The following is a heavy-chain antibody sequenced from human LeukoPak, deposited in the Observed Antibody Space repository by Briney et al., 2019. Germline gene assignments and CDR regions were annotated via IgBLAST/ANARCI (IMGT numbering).Heavy chain of an antibody. CDR3: AKFLPPGSYLPYYYYGMDV. D-gene: IGHD3-10*01. V-gene: IGHV3-23*01. CDR2: ISGSGGST. J-gene: IGHJ6*02. CDR1: GFTFSSYA. Sequence: PGGSLRLSCAASGFTFSSYAMSWVRQAPGKGLEWVSAISGSGGSTYYADSVKGRFTISRDNSKTTLYLQMNSLRAEDTAVYYCAKFLPPGSYLPYYYYGMDVWGQGTTVTVSS.